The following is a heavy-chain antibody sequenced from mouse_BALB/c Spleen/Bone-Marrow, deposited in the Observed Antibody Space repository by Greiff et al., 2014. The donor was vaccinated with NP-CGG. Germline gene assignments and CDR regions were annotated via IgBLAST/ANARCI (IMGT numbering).Heavy chain of an antibody. D-gene: IGHD2-12*01. Sequence: VQLQQSGAELVKPGASVKLSCTASGFNIKDTYMHWVKQRPEQGLERIGRIDPANGNTKYDPEFQGKATMTADTSSNTAYLQLSSLTSEDTAVYYCAGEGPDDCYWGQGTTLTVSS. CDR2: IDPANGNT. CDR3: AGEGPDDCY. J-gene: IGHJ2*01. V-gene: IGHV14-3*02. CDR1: GFNIKDTY.